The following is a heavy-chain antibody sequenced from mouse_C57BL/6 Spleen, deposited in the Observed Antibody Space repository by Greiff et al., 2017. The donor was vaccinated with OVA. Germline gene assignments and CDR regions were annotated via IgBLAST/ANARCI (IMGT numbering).Heavy chain of an antibody. CDR1: GYSFTGYY. CDR3: ARGQLRLWFAY. D-gene: IGHD3-2*02. CDR2: INPSTGGT. J-gene: IGHJ3*01. V-gene: IGHV1-42*01. Sequence: EVQLQQSGPELVKPGASVKISCKASGYSFTGYYMNWVKQSPEESLEWIGEINPSTGGTNYNQKFKAKATLTVDKSSSTAYMQLKSLTSEDSAVYYCARGQLRLWFAYWGQGTLVTVSA.